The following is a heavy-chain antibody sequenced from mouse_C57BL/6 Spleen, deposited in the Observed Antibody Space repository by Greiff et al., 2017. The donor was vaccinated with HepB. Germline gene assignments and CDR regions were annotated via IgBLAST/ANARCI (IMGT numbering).Heavy chain of an antibody. J-gene: IGHJ2*01. CDR1: GFTLSDYG. D-gene: IGHD2-1*01. V-gene: IGHV5-17*01. Sequence: EVQLVESGGGLVKPGGSLKLSCAASGFTLSDYGMHWVRQAPEKGLEWVAYISSGSSTIYYADTVKGRFTISRDNAKNTLFLQMTSLRSEDTAMYYCARVPIYYGNYGYFDYWGQGTTLTVSS. CDR2: ISSGSSTI. CDR3: ARVPIYYGNYGYFDY.